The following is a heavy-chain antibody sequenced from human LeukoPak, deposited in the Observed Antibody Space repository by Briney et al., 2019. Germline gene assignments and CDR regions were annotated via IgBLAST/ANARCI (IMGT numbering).Heavy chain of an antibody. Sequence: ASVKVSCKASGYTFTSYYIHWLRQAPGQGLEWMGIINPGGGSTDYAQKFQGRVTMTRNASTSTVYMELSSLRFEDTAVYYCARDGSGSQLTGDLDYWGQGTLVAVSS. J-gene: IGHJ4*02. CDR1: GYTFTSYY. D-gene: IGHD3-10*01. CDR3: ARDGSGSQLTGDLDY. V-gene: IGHV1-46*01. CDR2: INPGGGST.